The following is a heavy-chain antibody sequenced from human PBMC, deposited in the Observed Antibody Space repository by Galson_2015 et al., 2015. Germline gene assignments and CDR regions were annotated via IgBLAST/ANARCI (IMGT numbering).Heavy chain of an antibody. CDR2: ISYDGSNK. J-gene: IGHJ4*02. V-gene: IGHV3-30-3*01. CDR1: GFTFSSYA. D-gene: IGHD3-16*01. CDR3: ASLILPVDTYSDY. Sequence: SLRLSCAASGFTFSSYAMHWVRQAPGKGLEWVAVISYDGSNKYYADSVKGRFTISRDNSKNTLYLQMNSLRAEDTAVYYCASLILPVDTYSDYWGQGTLVTVSS.